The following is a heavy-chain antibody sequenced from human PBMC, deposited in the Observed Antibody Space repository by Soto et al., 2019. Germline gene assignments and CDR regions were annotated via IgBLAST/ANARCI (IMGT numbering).Heavy chain of an antibody. CDR2: ISGSGGST. D-gene: IGHD3-3*01. J-gene: IGHJ6*02. CDR1: GFTFSSYA. V-gene: IGHV3-23*01. CDR3: AKDRAIFGVVPYYYYGMDV. Sequence: GGSLRLSCAASGFTFSSYAMSWVRQAPGKGLEWVSAISGSGGSTYYADSVKSRFTISRDNSKNTLYLQMNSLRAEDTAVYYCAKDRAIFGVVPYYYYGMDVWGQGTTVTVS.